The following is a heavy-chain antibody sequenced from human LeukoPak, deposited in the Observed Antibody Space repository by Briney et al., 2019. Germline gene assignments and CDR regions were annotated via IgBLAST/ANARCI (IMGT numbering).Heavy chain of an antibody. V-gene: IGHV3-11*04. CDR3: ARGVVVPAAMSFYYYYYMDV. J-gene: IGHJ6*03. CDR2: ISSSGSTI. D-gene: IGHD2-2*01. Sequence: GGSLRLSCAASGFTFSDYYMSWIRQAPGKGLEWVSYISSSGSTIYYADSVKGRFTISRDNAKNSLYLQMNSLRAEDTAVYYCARGVVVPAAMSFYYYYYMDVWGKGTTVTISS. CDR1: GFTFSDYY.